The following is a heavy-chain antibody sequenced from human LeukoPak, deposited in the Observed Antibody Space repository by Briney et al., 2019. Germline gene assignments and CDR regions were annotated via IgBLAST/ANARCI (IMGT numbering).Heavy chain of an antibody. V-gene: IGHV4-39*07. CDR1: SGSLSSSNYY. Sequence: NPSETLSLTCSVSSGSLSSSNYYWGWIRQPPGKGLEWIASIYSSGSTYYNPSLKSRVTISVDKSKNQFSLKLSSVTAADTAVYYCARAEWKNYYYYYMDVWGKGTTVTVSS. D-gene: IGHD3-3*01. CDR3: ARAEWKNYYYYYMDV. CDR2: IYSSGST. J-gene: IGHJ6*03.